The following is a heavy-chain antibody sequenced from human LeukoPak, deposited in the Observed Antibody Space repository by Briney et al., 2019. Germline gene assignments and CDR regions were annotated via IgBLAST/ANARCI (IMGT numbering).Heavy chain of an antibody. D-gene: IGHD6-19*01. V-gene: IGHV1-69*13. CDR3: ARDQGVAVAGTGWPNWFDP. Sequence: SVKVSCKASGGTFSSYAISWVRQAPGQGLEWMGGIIPIFGTANYAQKFQGRVTITADESTSTAYMELSSLRSEDTAVYYCARDQGVAVAGTGWPNWFDPGAREPWSPSPQ. J-gene: IGHJ5*02. CDR1: GGTFSSYA. CDR2: IIPIFGTA.